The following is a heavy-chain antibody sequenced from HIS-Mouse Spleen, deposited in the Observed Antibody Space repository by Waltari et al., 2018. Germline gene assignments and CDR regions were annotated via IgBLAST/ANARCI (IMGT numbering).Heavy chain of an antibody. D-gene: IGHD2-8*01. Sequence: EVQLVQSGAAVTKPGESLKLSWTGSGSSFTRYWLGWVAQVPGEGLEWMGIIYPGDSDTRYSPSFQGQVTISADKSISTAYLQWSSLKASDTAMYYCARRRYCTNGVCFYDAFDIWGQGTMVTVSS. CDR1: GSSFTRYW. J-gene: IGHJ3*02. CDR3: ARRRYCTNGVCFYDAFDI. V-gene: IGHV5-51*03. CDR2: IYPGDSDT.